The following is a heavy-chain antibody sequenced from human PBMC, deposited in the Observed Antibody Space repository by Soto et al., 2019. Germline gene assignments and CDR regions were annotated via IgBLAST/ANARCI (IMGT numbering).Heavy chain of an antibody. D-gene: IGHD1-1*01. CDR1: GFTFSSYA. Sequence: GGSLRLSCAASGFTFSSYAMHWVRQAPGKGLEWVAVISYDGSNKYYADSVKGRFTISRDNSKNTLYLQMNSLRAEDTAVYYCARAGALKMGYSDAFDIWGQGTMVTVSS. CDR2: ISYDGSNK. J-gene: IGHJ3*02. V-gene: IGHV3-30-3*01. CDR3: ARAGALKMGYSDAFDI.